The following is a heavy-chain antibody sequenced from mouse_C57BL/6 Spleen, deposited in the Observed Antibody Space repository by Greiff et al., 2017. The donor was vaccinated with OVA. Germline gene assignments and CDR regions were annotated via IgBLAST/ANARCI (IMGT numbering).Heavy chain of an antibody. V-gene: IGHV5-9-1*02. CDR3: TRDPTGTRYFDV. CDR2: ISSGGDYI. CDR1: GFTFSSYA. D-gene: IGHD4-1*02. J-gene: IGHJ1*03. Sequence: EVKLMESGEGLVKPGGSLKLSCAASGFTFSSYAMSWVRQTPEKRLEWVAYISSGGDYIYYADTVKGRFTISRDNARNTLYLQMSSLKSEDTAMYYCTRDPTGTRYFDVWGTGTTVTVSS.